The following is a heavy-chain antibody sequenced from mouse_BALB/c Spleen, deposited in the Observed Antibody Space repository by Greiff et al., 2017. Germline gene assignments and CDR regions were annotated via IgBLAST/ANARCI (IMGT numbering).Heavy chain of an antibody. Sequence: DVQLVESGGGLVKPGGSLKLSCAASGFTFSDYYMYWVRQTPEKRLEWVATISDGGSYTYYPDSVKGRFTISRDNAKNNLYLQMSSLKSEDTAMYYCAREAYSPSMDYWGQGTSVTGSS. V-gene: IGHV5-4*02. D-gene: IGHD2-12*01. CDR2: ISDGGSYT. J-gene: IGHJ4*01. CDR1: GFTFSDYY. CDR3: AREAYSPSMDY.